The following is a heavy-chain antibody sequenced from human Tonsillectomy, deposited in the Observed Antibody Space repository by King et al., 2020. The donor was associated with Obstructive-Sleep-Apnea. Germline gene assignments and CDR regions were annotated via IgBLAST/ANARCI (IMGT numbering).Heavy chain of an antibody. CDR3: ARGPQTYYYDSSGYKY. CDR1: GYTFTSYA. J-gene: IGHJ4*02. Sequence: QVQLVESGSELKKPGASVKVSCKASGYTFTSYAINWVRQAPGQGLEWIGWINTNTGNPTYAQGFTGRFVFSLDTSVSTAYLQSSSLKAEDTAWYYCARGPQTYYYDSSGYKYWGQGTLVTVSS. D-gene: IGHD3-22*01. V-gene: IGHV7-4-1*02. CDR2: INTNTGNP.